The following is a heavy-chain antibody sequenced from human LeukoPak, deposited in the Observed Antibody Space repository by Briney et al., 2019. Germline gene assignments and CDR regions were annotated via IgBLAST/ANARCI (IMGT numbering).Heavy chain of an antibody. D-gene: IGHD6-6*01. CDR1: GYTFTSHD. J-gene: IGHJ5*02. V-gene: IGHV1-8*01. CDR2: MSPHSGNT. Sequence: ASVKISCKASGYTFTSHDITWVRQATAQGLEWMGWMSPHSGNTGYAQKFQGRVTMTRNTPPRTDYMELSSLRSEDSAVYYCARGRAYSNSCWFDPWGQGTLVTGSS. CDR3: ARGRAYSNSCWFDP.